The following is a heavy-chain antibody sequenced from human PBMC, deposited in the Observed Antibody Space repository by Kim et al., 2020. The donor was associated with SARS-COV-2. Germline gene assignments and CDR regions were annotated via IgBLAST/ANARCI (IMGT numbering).Heavy chain of an antibody. V-gene: IGHV1-3*01. Sequence: ASVKVSCKASGYTFTSYAMHWVRQAPGQRLEWMGWINAGNGNTKYSQKFQGRVTITRDTSASTAYMELSSLRSEDTAVYYCARSELLFSSWGYFDYWGQGTLVTGSS. CDR2: INAGNGNT. D-gene: IGHD3-10*01. J-gene: IGHJ4*02. CDR1: GYTFTSYA. CDR3: ARSELLFSSWGYFDY.